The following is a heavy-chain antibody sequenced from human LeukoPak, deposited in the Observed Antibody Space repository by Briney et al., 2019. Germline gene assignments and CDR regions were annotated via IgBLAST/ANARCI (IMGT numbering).Heavy chain of an antibody. D-gene: IGHD1-1*01. J-gene: IGHJ4*02. Sequence: ASVKVSCKASGYTFTSYGISWVRQAPGQGLEWMGWISAYNGNTNYAQKLQGRVTMTTDTSTSTAYMELRSLRSDDTAVYYCAREGEYNWNPRFLYYFDYWGQGTLVTVSS. CDR2: ISAYNGNT. CDR3: AREGEYNWNPRFLYYFDY. V-gene: IGHV1-18*01. CDR1: GYTFTSYG.